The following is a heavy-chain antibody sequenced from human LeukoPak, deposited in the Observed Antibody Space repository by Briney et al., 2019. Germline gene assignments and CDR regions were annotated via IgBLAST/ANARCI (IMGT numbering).Heavy chain of an antibody. J-gene: IGHJ4*02. D-gene: IGHD2-2*02. V-gene: IGHV1-18*01. Sequence: ASVKVSCKASGYTFTRYGISWVRQAPGQRLEWMGWISAYNGHTNYTQKLQGRVTMTTDTSTSTAYMELRSLRSDDTAVYYCARESPRYCSSTSCYIDYWGQGTLVTVSS. CDR3: ARESPRYCSSTSCYIDY. CDR1: GYTFTRYG. CDR2: ISAYNGHT.